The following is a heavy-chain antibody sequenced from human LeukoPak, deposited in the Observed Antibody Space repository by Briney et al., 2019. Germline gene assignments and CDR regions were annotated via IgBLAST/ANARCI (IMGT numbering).Heavy chain of an antibody. J-gene: IGHJ4*02. Sequence: GGSLRLSCAASGFTFSSYAMSWVRQAPGQGLEWVSAISGSGGSTYYADSVEGRFTISRDNSKNTLYLQMNSLRAEDTAVYYCAKGNMVATGYLDYWGQGTLVTVSS. CDR2: ISGSGGST. D-gene: IGHD5-12*01. V-gene: IGHV3-23*01. CDR1: GFTFSSYA. CDR3: AKGNMVATGYLDY.